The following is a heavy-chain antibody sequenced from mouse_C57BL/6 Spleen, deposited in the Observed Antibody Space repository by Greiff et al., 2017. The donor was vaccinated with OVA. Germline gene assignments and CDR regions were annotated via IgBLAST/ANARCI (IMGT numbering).Heavy chain of an antibody. CDR1: GYTFTSYW. CDR2: IDPSDSET. Sequence: VQLQQPGAELVRPGSSVKLSCKASGYTFTSYWMHWVKQRPIQGLEWIGNIDPSDSETHYNQKFKDKGTLTVDKSSSTAYMQLSSLPSQDSAVYYCARGYYGSSYVWAMDYWCQGTSVTVSS. J-gene: IGHJ4*01. V-gene: IGHV1-52*01. CDR3: ARGYYGSSYVWAMDY. D-gene: IGHD1-1*01.